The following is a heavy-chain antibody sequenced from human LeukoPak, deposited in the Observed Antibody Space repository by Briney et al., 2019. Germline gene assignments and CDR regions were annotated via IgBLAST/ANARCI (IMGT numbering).Heavy chain of an antibody. Sequence: GGSLRLTCAASGFTFSSYAMSWVRQAPGKGLEWVSAISGSGGSTYYADSVKGRFTISRDNSKNTLYLQMSSLRAEDTAVYYCAKVSRSSRSYYFDYWGQGTLVTVSS. J-gene: IGHJ4*02. CDR3: AKVSRSSRSYYFDY. D-gene: IGHD1-26*01. V-gene: IGHV3-23*01. CDR2: ISGSGGST. CDR1: GFTFSSYA.